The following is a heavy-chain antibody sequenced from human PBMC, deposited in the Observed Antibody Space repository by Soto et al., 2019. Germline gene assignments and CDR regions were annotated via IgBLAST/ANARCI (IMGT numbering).Heavy chain of an antibody. CDR2: IYYYGST. J-gene: IGHJ6*02. V-gene: IGHV4-59*01. CDR3: ASSNIAAAGFYYYGMDV. CDR1: GGSISSYY. D-gene: IGHD6-13*01. Sequence: QVQLQESGPGLVKPSETLSLTCTVSGGSISSYYWSWIRQPPGKGLEWIGYIYYYGSTNYNPSLKSRVTLSVATSKHHFYLKLSSVTAADTAVYYCASSNIAAAGFYYYGMDVWGRGTTVTVSS.